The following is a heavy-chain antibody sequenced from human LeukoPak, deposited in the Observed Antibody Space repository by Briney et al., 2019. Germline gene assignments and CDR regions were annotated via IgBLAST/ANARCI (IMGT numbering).Heavy chain of an antibody. D-gene: IGHD2-15*01. CDR3: ARVLRYCSGGNCYSGGLGYMDV. Sequence: GWSLRLSCAASGFTFSDYNMRWILQAPGQGLEWVSSISRSGSTKYYADSVKGRFTISSDNAKNSLFLQMNSLRAEDTAVYYFARVLRYCSGGNCYSGGLGYMDVWGKGTTVTISS. CDR2: ISRSGSTK. J-gene: IGHJ6*03. V-gene: IGHV3-11*01. CDR1: GFTFSDYN.